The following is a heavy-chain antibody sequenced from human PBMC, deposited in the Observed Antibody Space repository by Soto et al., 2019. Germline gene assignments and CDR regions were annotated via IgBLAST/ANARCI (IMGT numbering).Heavy chain of an antibody. D-gene: IGHD3-16*01. Sequence: PSETLSLTCTVSGGSIGSYYWSWIRQPPGKGLEWIGYIYYSGSTNYNPSLKSRVTISVDTSKNQFSLKLSSVTAADTAVYYCARDRGGFDPWGQGTLVTVSS. CDR1: GGSIGSYY. CDR3: ARDRGGFDP. CDR2: IYYSGST. J-gene: IGHJ5*02. V-gene: IGHV4-59*01.